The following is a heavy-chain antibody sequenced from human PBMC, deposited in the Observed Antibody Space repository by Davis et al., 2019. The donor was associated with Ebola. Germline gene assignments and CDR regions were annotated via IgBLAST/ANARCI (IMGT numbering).Heavy chain of an antibody. CDR3: ARGLWTWEG. CDR1: GYSFTTYH. Sequence: ASVKVSCKASGYSFTTYHVHWVRQATGQGLGWMGWMNPNSGNTGYAQKFQGRVTMTRNNSISTAYMELSSLRSEDTAVYYCARGLWTWEGWGQGTLVTVSS. CDR2: MNPNSGNT. V-gene: IGHV1-8*02. J-gene: IGHJ4*02. D-gene: IGHD1-26*01.